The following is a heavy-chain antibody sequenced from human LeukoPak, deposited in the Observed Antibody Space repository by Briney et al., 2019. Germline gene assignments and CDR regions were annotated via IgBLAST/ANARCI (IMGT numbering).Heavy chain of an antibody. D-gene: IGHD3-10*01. J-gene: IGHJ4*02. CDR3: ARGRETMVRGVIPAY. CDR1: GYTFTRYY. V-gene: IGHV1-46*01. CDR2: INPSGGST. Sequence: ASVKVSCKASGYTFTRYYMHWVRQAPGQGLEWMGIINPSGGSTSYAQKFQGRVTITRDMSTSTVYMELSSLRSEDTAVYYFARGRETMVRGVIPAYWGQRTLVTVSS.